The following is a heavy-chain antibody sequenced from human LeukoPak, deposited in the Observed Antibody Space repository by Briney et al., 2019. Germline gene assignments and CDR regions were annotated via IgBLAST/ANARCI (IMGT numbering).Heavy chain of an antibody. V-gene: IGHV4-4*02. Sequence: PSGTLSLTCAVSGGSISSSNWWSWVRQPPGKGLEWIGEIFHSGINYNPSLRSRVTISGDNSKNQFSLKLSSVTAADTAVYYCARVRGSGWSGDAFDIWGQGTMVTVSS. D-gene: IGHD6-19*01. CDR1: GGSISSSNW. CDR2: IFHSGI. J-gene: IGHJ3*02. CDR3: ARVRGSGWSGDAFDI.